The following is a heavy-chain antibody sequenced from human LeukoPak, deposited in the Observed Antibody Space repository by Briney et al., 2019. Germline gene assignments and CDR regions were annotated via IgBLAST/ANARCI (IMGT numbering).Heavy chain of an antibody. V-gene: IGHV3-53*01. CDR1: GFTVSSNY. CDR3: ARDPSVTTSGY. J-gene: IGHJ4*02. D-gene: IGHD4-17*01. Sequence: GGSLRLSCAASGFTVSSNYMSWVRQAPGKGLEWVSVIYSGGSTYYADSVKGRFTISRDNSKNTLYPQMNSLRAEDTAVYYCARDPSVTTSGYWGQGTLVTVSS. CDR2: IYSGGST.